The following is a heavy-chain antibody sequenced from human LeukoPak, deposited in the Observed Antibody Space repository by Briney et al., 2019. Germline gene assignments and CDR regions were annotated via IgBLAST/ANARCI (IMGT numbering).Heavy chain of an antibody. J-gene: IGHJ4*02. Sequence: GGSLRLSCAASGFTFSRSGLHWVRQAPGKGLEWVAFIRDDGSTRYYADSVKGRFTISRDNSNNTLYLQMNSLRADDTAVYYCVRAPPSGCGGDCYDYWGQGALVTVSS. CDR1: GFTFSRSG. V-gene: IGHV3-30*02. CDR2: IRDDGSTR. D-gene: IGHD2-21*01. CDR3: VRAPPSGCGGDCYDY.